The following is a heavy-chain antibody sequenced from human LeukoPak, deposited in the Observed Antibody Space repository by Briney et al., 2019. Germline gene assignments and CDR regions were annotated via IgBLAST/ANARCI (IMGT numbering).Heavy chain of an antibody. V-gene: IGHV3-9*03. Sequence: PGRSLRLSCAASGFTFDDYAMHWVRQAPGKGLEWVSGISWNSGSVAYADSVKGRFTISRDNAKNSLYLQMNSLRAEDMGLYHCVKANTAMGNWGAFDIWGQGTMVTVSS. CDR2: ISWNSGSV. D-gene: IGHD5-18*01. CDR1: GFTFDDYA. J-gene: IGHJ3*02. CDR3: VKANTAMGNWGAFDI.